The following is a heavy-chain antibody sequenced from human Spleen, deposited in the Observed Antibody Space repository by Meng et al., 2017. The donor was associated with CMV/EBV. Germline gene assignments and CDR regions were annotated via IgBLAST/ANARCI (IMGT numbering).Heavy chain of an antibody. J-gene: IGHJ5*02. CDR1: KFTFGGYC. CDR3: VRDLPPYYDFWSSYLDL. V-gene: IGHV3-21*01. D-gene: IGHD3-3*01. CDR2: ISSTSTYI. Sequence: GESLKISCAASKFTFGGYCMNWVRQAPGKGLEWVSSISSTSTYIYYADSVKGRFTISRDNAKNSLYLEMDSLRAEDTAVYYCVRDLPPYYDFWSSYLDLWGQGTLVTVSS.